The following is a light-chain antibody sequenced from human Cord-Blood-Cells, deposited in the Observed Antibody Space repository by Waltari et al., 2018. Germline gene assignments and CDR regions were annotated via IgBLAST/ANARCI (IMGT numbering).Light chain of an antibody. CDR1: QDISNY. J-gene: IGKJ4*01. V-gene: IGKV1-33*01. CDR2: DAS. Sequence: DIQMTQSPSSLSAFVGARVTITCQASQDISNYLNWYQQKPGKAPKLLIYDASNLETGVPSRFSGSGSGTDFTFTISSLQPEDIATYYCQQYDNLLTFGGGTKVEIK. CDR3: QQYDNLLT.